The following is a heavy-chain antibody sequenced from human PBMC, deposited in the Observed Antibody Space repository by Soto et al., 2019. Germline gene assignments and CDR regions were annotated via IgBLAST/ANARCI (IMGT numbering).Heavy chain of an antibody. CDR3: AKYRAAAGGYGMDV. CDR2: ISYDGSNK. V-gene: IGHV3-30*18. D-gene: IGHD6-13*01. CDR1: GFTFSSYG. J-gene: IGHJ6*02. Sequence: QVQLVESGGGVVQPGRSLRLSCAASGFTFSSYGMHWVRQAPGKGLEWVAVISYDGSNKYYADSVKGRFTISRDNSKNTLYLQMNSLRAEDTAVYYCAKYRAAAGGYGMDVWGQGTTVTVSS.